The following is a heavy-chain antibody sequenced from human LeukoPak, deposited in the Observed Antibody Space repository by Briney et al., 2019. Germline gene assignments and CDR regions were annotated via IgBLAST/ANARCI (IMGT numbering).Heavy chain of an antibody. CDR3: ARDMGWSKKETNWFDP. Sequence: ETLSLTCTVSGGSISSSSYYWGWVRQAPGKGLEWVSSISSSSSYIYYADSVKGRFTISRDNAKNSLYLQMNSLRAEDTAVYYCARDMGWSKKETNWFDPWGQGTLVTVSS. V-gene: IGHV3-21*01. CDR2: ISSSSSYI. D-gene: IGHD1-26*01. CDR1: GGSISSSSYY. J-gene: IGHJ5*02.